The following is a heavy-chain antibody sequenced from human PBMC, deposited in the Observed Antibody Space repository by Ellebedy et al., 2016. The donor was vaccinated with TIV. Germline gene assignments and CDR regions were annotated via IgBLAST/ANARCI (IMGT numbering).Heavy chain of an antibody. D-gene: IGHD5-18*01. Sequence: GESLKISCAASGFTFSNYWMSWVRQAPGKGLEWVANIKQDGSEKYYVDSVKGRFTISRDNAKNSLYMQMNSLRDEDTAVYYCVRVVDSYGLRYFDYWGQGTLVTVSS. J-gene: IGHJ4*02. CDR2: IKQDGSEK. CDR1: GFTFSNYW. CDR3: VRVVDSYGLRYFDY. V-gene: IGHV3-7*03.